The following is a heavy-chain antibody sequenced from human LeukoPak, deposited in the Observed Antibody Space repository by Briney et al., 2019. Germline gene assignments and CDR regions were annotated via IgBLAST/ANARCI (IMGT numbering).Heavy chain of an antibody. CDR2: LYYSGST. Sequence: SETLSLTCTVSGSSITNNNYYWDWIRQPPGKGLEWIGDLYYSGSTHYNPSLKSRVTLSVDTSKNQFSLKLNSVTAADTAVYYCATQGFSAYEILDYWGQGTLVTVSS. CDR1: GSSITNNNYY. V-gene: IGHV4-39*01. CDR3: ATQGFSAYEILDY. J-gene: IGHJ4*02. D-gene: IGHD3-9*01.